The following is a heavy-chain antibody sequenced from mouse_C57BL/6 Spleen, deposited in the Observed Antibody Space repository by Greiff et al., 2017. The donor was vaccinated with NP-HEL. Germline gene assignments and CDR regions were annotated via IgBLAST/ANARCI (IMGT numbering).Heavy chain of an antibody. V-gene: IGHV1-82*01. CDR3: ARGGWLLPYFDY. Sequence: QVQLQQSGPELVKPGASVKISCKASGYAFSSSWMNWVKQRPGKGLEWIGRIYPGDGDTNYNGKFKGKATLTADKSSSTAYMQLSSLTSEDSAVYFCARGGWLLPYFDYWGQGTTLTVSS. D-gene: IGHD2-3*01. CDR1: GYAFSSSW. CDR2: IYPGDGDT. J-gene: IGHJ2*01.